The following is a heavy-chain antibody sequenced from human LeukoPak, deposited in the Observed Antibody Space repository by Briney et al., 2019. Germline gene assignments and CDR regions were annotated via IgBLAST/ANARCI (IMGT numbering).Heavy chain of an antibody. Sequence: PVKVSCKTSGFTFISSAVQWVRQARGQRLEWIGWIVVGSGNTNYAQKFQERVTITRDMSTSTAYMELSSLRSEDTAVYYCAADPSYSSGYRYYFDYWGQGTLVTVSS. D-gene: IGHD3-22*01. CDR3: AADPSYSSGYRYYFDY. J-gene: IGHJ4*02. CDR1: GFTFISSA. CDR2: IVVGSGNT. V-gene: IGHV1-58*01.